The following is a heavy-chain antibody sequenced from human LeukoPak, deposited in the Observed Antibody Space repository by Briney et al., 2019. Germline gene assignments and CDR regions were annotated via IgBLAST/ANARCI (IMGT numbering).Heavy chain of an antibody. CDR1: GFTFDDYA. V-gene: IGHV3-9*01. CDR3: AKDRLRFLEWSSPAGFDY. Sequence: GGSLRLSCAASGFTFDDYAMHWVRQAPGKGLEWVSGISWNSGSIGYADSVKGRFTISRDNAKNSLYLQMNSLRAEDTALYYCAKDRLRFLEWSSPAGFDYWGQGTLVTVSS. CDR2: ISWNSGSI. J-gene: IGHJ4*02. D-gene: IGHD3-3*01.